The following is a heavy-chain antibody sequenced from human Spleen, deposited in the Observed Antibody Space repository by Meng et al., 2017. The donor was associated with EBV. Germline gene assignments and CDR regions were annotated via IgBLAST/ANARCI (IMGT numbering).Heavy chain of an antibody. CDR3: TRGRDSSSWILDY. D-gene: IGHD6-13*01. J-gene: IGHJ4*02. CDR2: INAANENT. CDR1: GYTFTTYA. V-gene: IGHV1-3*01. Sequence: QVQLVQSGXEVKKXXXSVKISCKASGYTFTTYAMHWVRQAPGQRLEWMGWINAANENTAYSQKVQGRATITWDTSANTAYMELSSLRSEDTAVYYCTRGRDSSSWILDYWGQGTLVTVSS.